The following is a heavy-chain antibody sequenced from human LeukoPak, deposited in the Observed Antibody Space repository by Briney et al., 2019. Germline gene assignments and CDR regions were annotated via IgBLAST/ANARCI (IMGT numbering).Heavy chain of an antibody. CDR1: GGSISTSNSY. Sequence: SETLSLTCAVSGGSISTSNSYWGWIRRPPGKGLEWVGSIYYSGNTYYNPSLKSRVTISVDTSKNQFSLILTSVTAADTAVYYCARETSLYCSGGSCKRPPSDYWGQGTLVTVSS. V-gene: IGHV4-39*02. D-gene: IGHD2-15*01. J-gene: IGHJ4*02. CDR2: IYYSGNT. CDR3: ARETSLYCSGGSCKRPPSDY.